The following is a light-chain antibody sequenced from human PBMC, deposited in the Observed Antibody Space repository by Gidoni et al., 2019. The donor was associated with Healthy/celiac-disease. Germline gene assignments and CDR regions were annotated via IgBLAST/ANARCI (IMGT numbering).Light chain of an antibody. V-gene: IGLV7-46*01. CDR2: DTS. Sequence: QAVVTQEPSLTVSPGGTVTLTCGSSTGAVTSGHYPYWFQQKPGQAPRTLIYDTSNKHSWTPARFSGSLLGGKAALTLSRAQPEDEAEYYCLLSYSGARAGVFGGGTKLTIL. CDR1: TGAVTSGHY. J-gene: IGLJ3*02. CDR3: LLSYSGARAGV.